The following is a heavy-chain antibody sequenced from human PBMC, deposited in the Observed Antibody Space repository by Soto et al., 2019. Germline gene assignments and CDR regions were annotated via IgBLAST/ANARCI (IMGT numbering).Heavy chain of an antibody. Sequence: GGSLRLSCAASGFTFDDYAMHWVRQAPGKGLEWVSGISWNSGSIGYADSVKGRFTISRDNAKNSLYLQMNSLRAEDTALYYCAKDSYSSSSGYWGQGTLVTVSS. CDR3: AKDSYSSSSGY. CDR2: ISWNSGSI. CDR1: GFTFDDYA. V-gene: IGHV3-9*01. J-gene: IGHJ4*02. D-gene: IGHD6-6*01.